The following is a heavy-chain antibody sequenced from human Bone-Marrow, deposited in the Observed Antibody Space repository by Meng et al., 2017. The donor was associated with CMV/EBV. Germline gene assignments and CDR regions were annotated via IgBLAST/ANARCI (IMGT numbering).Heavy chain of an antibody. V-gene: IGHV3-21*01. D-gene: IGHD2-2*01. CDR2: ISSSSSYI. CDR1: GFTFSSYS. Sequence: GESLKISCAGSGFTFSSYSMNWVRQAPGKGLEWVSSISSSSSYIYYADSVKGRFTISRDNAKNSLYLQMNSLRAEDTAVYYCARDKRVVPAAIAHYYGMDVWGQGTTATVSS. CDR3: ARDKRVVPAAIAHYYGMDV. J-gene: IGHJ6*02.